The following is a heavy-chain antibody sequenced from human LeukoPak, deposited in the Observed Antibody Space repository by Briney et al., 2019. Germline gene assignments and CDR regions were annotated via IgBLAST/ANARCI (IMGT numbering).Heavy chain of an antibody. J-gene: IGHJ4*02. Sequence: PSETLSLTCTVSGGSISSGGYYWSWIRQHPGKGLEWIGYIYYSGSTYYNPSLKSRVTISVDTSKNQFSPKLSSVTAADTAVYYCARDTSIAAAGRVLDYWGQGTLVTVSS. CDR1: GGSISSGGYY. D-gene: IGHD6-13*01. CDR3: ARDTSIAAAGRVLDY. V-gene: IGHV4-31*03. CDR2: IYYSGST.